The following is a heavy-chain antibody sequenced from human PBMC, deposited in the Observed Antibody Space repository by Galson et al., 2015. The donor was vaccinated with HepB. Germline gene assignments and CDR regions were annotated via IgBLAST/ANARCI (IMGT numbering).Heavy chain of an antibody. Sequence: SLRLSCAASGFTFSTYGMHWVRQAPGKGLEWVALIWYDGSEKYYADSLKGRFTISRDNSKNTLFLQMNSLRAEDTAVYYCARSMRLSDWEFWSGYCPDYWGQGTLVTVSS. CDR2: IWYDGSEK. V-gene: IGHV3-33*01. J-gene: IGHJ4*02. CDR3: ARSMRLSDWEFWSGYCPDY. D-gene: IGHD3-3*01. CDR1: GFTFSTYG.